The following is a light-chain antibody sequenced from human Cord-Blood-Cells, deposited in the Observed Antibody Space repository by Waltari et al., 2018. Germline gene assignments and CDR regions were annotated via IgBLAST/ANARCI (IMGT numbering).Light chain of an antibody. CDR2: GAS. CDR1: QSVNSSY. CDR3: QQYGSSPWT. J-gene: IGKJ1*01. Sequence: EIVLTQSPGTLSLSPGERATLSCRASQSVNSSYLAWYQQKPGQAPRLLIYGASSRATGIPDRCIGIGSGTDFTLTISRLEPEDFAVYYCQQYGSSPWTFGQGTKVEIK. V-gene: IGKV3-20*01.